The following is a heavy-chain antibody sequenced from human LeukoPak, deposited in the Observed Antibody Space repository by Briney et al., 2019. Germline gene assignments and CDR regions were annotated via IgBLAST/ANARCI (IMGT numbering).Heavy chain of an antibody. D-gene: IGHD5-12*01. Sequence: GGSLRLSCAASGFTLSSYWMHWVRQAPGKGLVWVSRINNDGSTTNYADSVKGRFTISRDNAKNTLYLQMNSLRAEDTAVYYCARDLVVATGPDYWGQGTLVTVSS. CDR3: ARDLVVATGPDY. V-gene: IGHV3-74*01. CDR1: GFTLSSYW. CDR2: INNDGSTT. J-gene: IGHJ4*02.